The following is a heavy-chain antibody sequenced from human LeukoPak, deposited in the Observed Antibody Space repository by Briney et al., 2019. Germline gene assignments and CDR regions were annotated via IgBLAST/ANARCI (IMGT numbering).Heavy chain of an antibody. CDR1: GFTFSSYA. Sequence: QPGGSLRLSCAASGFTFSSYAMSWVRQAPGKGLEWVSAISGSGGSTYYADSVKGRFTISRDNSKNTLYLQMSSLRAEDTAVYYCAKDQLAYCGGDCYSAPWGQGTLVTVSS. CDR2: ISGSGGST. J-gene: IGHJ5*02. CDR3: AKDQLAYCGGDCYSAP. D-gene: IGHD2-21*02. V-gene: IGHV3-23*01.